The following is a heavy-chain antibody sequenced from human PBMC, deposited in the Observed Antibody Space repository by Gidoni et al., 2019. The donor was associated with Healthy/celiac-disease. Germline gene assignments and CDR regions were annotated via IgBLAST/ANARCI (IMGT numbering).Heavy chain of an antibody. J-gene: IGHJ6*02. Sequence: QVQLVQSGAAVKKPGSSVKVSCKASGGTFSSYTISWVRQAPGQGLEWMGRIIPILGIANYAQKFQGRVTITADKSTSTAYMELSSLRSEDTAVYYCARDAHYDPFDVMDVWGQGTTVTVSS. CDR1: GGTFSSYT. D-gene: IGHD3-3*01. CDR2: IIPILGIA. CDR3: ARDAHYDPFDVMDV. V-gene: IGHV1-69*08.